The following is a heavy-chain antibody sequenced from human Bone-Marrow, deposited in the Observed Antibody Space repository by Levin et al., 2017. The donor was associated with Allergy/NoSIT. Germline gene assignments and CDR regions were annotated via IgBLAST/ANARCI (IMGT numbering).Heavy chain of an antibody. J-gene: IGHJ4*02. D-gene: IGHD3-22*01. CDR2: IYYSGST. CDR3: ARDGDSRGYTTIDY. CDR1: GGSISSGDYY. V-gene: IGHV4-30-4*01. Sequence: PSQTLSLTCTVSGGSISSGDYYWSWIRQPPGKGLEWIGYIYYSGSTYYNPSLKSRVTISVDTSKNQFSLKLSSVTAADTAVYYCARDGDSRGYTTIDYWGQGTLVTVSS.